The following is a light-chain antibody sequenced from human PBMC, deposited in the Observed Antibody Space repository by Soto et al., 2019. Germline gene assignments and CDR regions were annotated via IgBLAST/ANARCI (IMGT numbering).Light chain of an antibody. Sequence: QSALTQPPSASGSPGQSVTISCTGTSSDVGDYNYVSWYQHHPGKAPKLMIYEVSKRPSGVPDRFSGSKSGNTASLTVSGLQAEYEADYYCSSYAGRNTFVFGTGTKVTV. CDR2: EVS. CDR1: SSDVGDYNY. V-gene: IGLV2-8*01. J-gene: IGLJ1*01. CDR3: SSYAGRNTFV.